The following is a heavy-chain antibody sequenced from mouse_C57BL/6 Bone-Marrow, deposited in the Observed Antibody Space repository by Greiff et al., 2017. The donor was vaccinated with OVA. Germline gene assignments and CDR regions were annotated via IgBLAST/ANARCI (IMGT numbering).Heavy chain of an antibody. CDR3: ASDRLGGLAY. Sequence: VMLVESGPGLVAPSQSLSITCTVSGFSLTSYGVDWVRQSPGKGLEWLGVIWGVGSTNYNSALKSRLSISKDNSKSQVFLKMNSLQTDDTAMYCCASDRLGGLAYWGQGTLVTVSA. V-gene: IGHV2-6*01. J-gene: IGHJ3*01. CDR1: GFSLTSYG. D-gene: IGHD3-3*01. CDR2: IWGVGST.